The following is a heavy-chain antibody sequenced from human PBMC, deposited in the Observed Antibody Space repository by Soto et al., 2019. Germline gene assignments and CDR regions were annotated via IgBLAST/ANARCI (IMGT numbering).Heavy chain of an antibody. CDR2: ISGSGDST. CDR1: GFPFRSYA. CDR3: AKRATGTYFDY. D-gene: IGHD1-1*01. J-gene: IGHJ4*02. V-gene: IGHV3-23*01. Sequence: GGSLSLSCAASGFPFRSYAMSWVRQAPGKGLEWVSVISGSGDSTYYADSVKGRFTISRDNSKNTLYLQMNSLRAEDTAVYYCAKRATGTYFDYWGQGTLVTVSS.